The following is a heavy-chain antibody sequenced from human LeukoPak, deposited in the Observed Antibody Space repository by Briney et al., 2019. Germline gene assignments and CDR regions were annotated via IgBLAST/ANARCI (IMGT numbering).Heavy chain of an antibody. J-gene: IGHJ4*02. CDR1: GVTFSTYW. CDR3: ARSNFLDY. D-gene: IGHD4-11*01. CDR2: INSDGSIT. V-gene: IGHV3-74*01. Sequence: GGSLRLSCAASGVTFSTYWMRWVRQGPGKGLVWVSRINSDGSITVYADSVKGRFTISRDNAKNTLYLQMHSLRAEDTAVYYCARSNFLDYWGQGALVTVSS.